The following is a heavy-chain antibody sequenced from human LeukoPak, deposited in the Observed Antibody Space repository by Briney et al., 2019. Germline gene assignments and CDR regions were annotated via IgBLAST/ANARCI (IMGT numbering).Heavy chain of an antibody. CDR1: GFTFSSYA. D-gene: IGHD3-10*01. J-gene: IGHJ4*02. CDR2: ISGSGGST. Sequence: GGSLRLSCAASGFTFSSYAMSWVRQAPGKGLEWVSAISGSGGSTYYTDSVKGRFTISRDNSKNTLYLQMNSLRAEDTAVYYCAKAGPDRSWSGELLFFFDYWGQGTLVTVSS. CDR3: AKAGPDRSWSGELLFFFDY. V-gene: IGHV3-23*01.